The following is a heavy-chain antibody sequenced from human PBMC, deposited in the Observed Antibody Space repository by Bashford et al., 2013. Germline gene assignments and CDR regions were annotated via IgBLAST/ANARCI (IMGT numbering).Heavy chain of an antibody. D-gene: IGHD5-12*01. CDR2: IIPIFGTA. J-gene: IGHJ4*02. V-gene: IGHV1-69*01. CDR3: ASGGPYSGYADNYFDY. Sequence: WVRQAPGQGLEWMGGIIPIFGTANYAQKFQGRVTITADESTSTAYMELSSLRSEDTAVYYCASGGPYSGYADNYFDYWGQGTLVTVSS.